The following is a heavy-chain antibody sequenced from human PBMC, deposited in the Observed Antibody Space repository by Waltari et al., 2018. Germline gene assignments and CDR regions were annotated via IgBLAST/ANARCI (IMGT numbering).Heavy chain of an antibody. CDR2: INHSGST. CDR1: GGSFSGYY. V-gene: IGHV4-34*01. Sequence: QVQLQQWGAGLLKPSETLSLTCAVYGGSFSGYYWSWIRQPPGKGLEWIGEINHSGSTNYNPSLKSRVTISVDTSKNQFSLMLSSVTAADTAVYYCAREDRPYGDYSRAWSHWGQGTLVTVSS. CDR3: AREDRPYGDYSRAWSH. J-gene: IGHJ4*02. D-gene: IGHD4-17*01.